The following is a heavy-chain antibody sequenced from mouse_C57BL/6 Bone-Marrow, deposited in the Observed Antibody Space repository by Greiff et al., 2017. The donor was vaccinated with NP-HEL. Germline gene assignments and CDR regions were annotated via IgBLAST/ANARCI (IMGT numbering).Heavy chain of an antibody. CDR3: ARSLGDYDGGFAY. D-gene: IGHD2-4*01. V-gene: IGHV3-8*01. CDR1: GYSITSDY. J-gene: IGHJ3*01. Sequence: EVMLVESGPGLAKPSQTLSLTCSVTGYSITSDYWNWIRKFPGDKLEYMGYISYSGSTHYNTSLKSRISITRDTSKNQYYLRLNSVTTEYTATYYCARSLGDYDGGFAYWGQGTLVTVSA. CDR2: ISYSGST.